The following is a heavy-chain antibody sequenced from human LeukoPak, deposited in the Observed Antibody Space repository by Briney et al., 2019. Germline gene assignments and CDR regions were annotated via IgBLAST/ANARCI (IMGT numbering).Heavy chain of an antibody. D-gene: IGHD3-22*01. J-gene: IGHJ3*02. Sequence: GGSLRLSCAASGFTFSSYAMSWVRQAPGKGLEWVSAISGSGGSTYYADSVKGRFTISGDNSKNTLYLQMNSLRAEDTAVYYCAKDLDDSSGYYDAFDIWGQGTMVTVSS. CDR3: AKDLDDSSGYYDAFDI. V-gene: IGHV3-23*01. CDR1: GFTFSSYA. CDR2: ISGSGGST.